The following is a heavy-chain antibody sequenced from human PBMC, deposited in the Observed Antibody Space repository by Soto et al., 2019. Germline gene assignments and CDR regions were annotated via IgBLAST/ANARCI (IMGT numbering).Heavy chain of an antibody. CDR2: IYYSGST. CDR3: PRLRAARQYYYYGMDV. CDR1: GGSISSSSYY. Sequence: PSETLSLTCTVSGGSISSSSYYWGWIRQPPXKGLEWIGSIYYSGSTYYNPSLKSRVTISVDTSKNQFSLKLSSVTAADTAVYYCPRLRAARQYYYYGMDVWGQGPTVTVSS. V-gene: IGHV4-39*01. J-gene: IGHJ6*02. D-gene: IGHD6-6*01.